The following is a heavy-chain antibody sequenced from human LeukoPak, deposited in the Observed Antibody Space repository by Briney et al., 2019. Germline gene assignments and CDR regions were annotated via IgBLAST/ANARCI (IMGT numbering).Heavy chain of an antibody. V-gene: IGHV3-30*04. D-gene: IGHD3-10*01. CDR1: GFTFSSYA. CDR2: ISYDGSNK. J-gene: IGHJ4*02. CDR3: AREEGSGSYSFDH. Sequence: GGSLRLSCAASGFTFSSYAMHWVRQAPGKGLEWVAIISYDGSNKYYADSVKGRFTISRGNSKNTLYLQMNSLRAEDTAVYYCAREEGSGSYSFDHWGQGTLVTVSS.